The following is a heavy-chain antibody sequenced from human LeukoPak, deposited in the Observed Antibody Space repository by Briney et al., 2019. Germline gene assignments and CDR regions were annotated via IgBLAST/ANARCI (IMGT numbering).Heavy chain of an antibody. CDR3: ARGLIYDY. CDR1: GGSFSGYY. Sequence: PSETLSLTCAVYGGSFSGYYWSWIRQPPGKGLEWIGEINHSGSTNYNPSLKSRVTISVDTSKNQFSLKLSSVTAADTAVYYCARGLIYDYWGQGTGVTVPS. CDR2: INHSGST. V-gene: IGHV4-34*01. J-gene: IGHJ4*02.